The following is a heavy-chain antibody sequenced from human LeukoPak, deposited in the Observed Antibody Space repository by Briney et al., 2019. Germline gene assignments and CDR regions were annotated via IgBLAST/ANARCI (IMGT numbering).Heavy chain of an antibody. V-gene: IGHV1-18*01. J-gene: IGHJ4*02. D-gene: IGHD4-17*01. Sequence: ASVKVSCKASGYTFTSYGISWVRQAPGQGLEWMGWISAYNGNTNYAQKLQGRVTMPTDTSTSTAYMELSSLRSEDTAVYYCATEIVGYGDVNYFDSWGQGTLVTVSS. CDR2: ISAYNGNT. CDR3: ATEIVGYGDVNYFDS. CDR1: GYTFTSYG.